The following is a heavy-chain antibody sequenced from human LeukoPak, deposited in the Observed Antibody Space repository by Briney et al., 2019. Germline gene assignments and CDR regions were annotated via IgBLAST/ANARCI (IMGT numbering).Heavy chain of an antibody. V-gene: IGHV4-30-2*03. CDR1: GGSISSGSYY. CDR2: FYHSGNS. CDR3: ARHDFYSNYPHNWFDP. D-gene: IGHD4-11*01. Sequence: SQTLSLTCTVSGGSISSGSYYWSWIRQPPGKGLEWIGSFYHSGNSYYNPSLKSRVSISVDTSKNQFSLNLSSVTAADTALYYCARHDFYSNYPHNWFDPWGQGTLVTVSS. J-gene: IGHJ5*02.